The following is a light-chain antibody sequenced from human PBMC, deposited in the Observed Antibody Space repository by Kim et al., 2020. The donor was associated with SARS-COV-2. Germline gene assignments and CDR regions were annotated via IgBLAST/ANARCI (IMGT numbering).Light chain of an antibody. J-gene: IGKJ2*01. CDR2: GAS. CDR3: QQYHNMQT. V-gene: IGKV3-15*01. Sequence: RSVCPGERATPSCRASQSMSSNLAWYQQKPGQAPRLLIYGASTRATDIPVRFSGSGSGTEFTLTISSLQSEDFVVYYCQQYHNMQTFGQGTKLEI. CDR1: QSMSSN.